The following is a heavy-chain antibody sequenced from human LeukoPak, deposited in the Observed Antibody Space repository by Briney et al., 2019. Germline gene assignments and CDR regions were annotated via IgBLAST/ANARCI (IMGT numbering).Heavy chain of an antibody. V-gene: IGHV4-4*07. CDR1: GGSISTYY. CDR3: ASGGRISAANWFDP. D-gene: IGHD6-13*01. CDR2: VYPSGRT. J-gene: IGHJ5*02. Sequence: SETLSLTCTVSGGSISTYYWSWIRQPAGKGLEWIGRVYPSGRTSYNPSLENRVTMSVDTSKKQFSLKLRSVTAADTAVYYCASGGRISAANWFDPWGQGTLVTVSS.